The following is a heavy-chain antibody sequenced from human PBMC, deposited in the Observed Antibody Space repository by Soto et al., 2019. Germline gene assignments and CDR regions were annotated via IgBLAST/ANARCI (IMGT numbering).Heavy chain of an antibody. D-gene: IGHD3-10*01. CDR2: IDPSDSYT. CDR1: GYSFTSYW. Sequence: PGESLKISCKGSGYSFTSYWIGWVRQMPGKGLEWMGRIDPSDSYTNYSPSFQGHVTISADKSISTAYLQWSSLKASDTAMYYCARHGGSGVGGDAFDIWGQGTMVTVSS. J-gene: IGHJ3*02. V-gene: IGHV5-10-1*01. CDR3: ARHGGSGVGGDAFDI.